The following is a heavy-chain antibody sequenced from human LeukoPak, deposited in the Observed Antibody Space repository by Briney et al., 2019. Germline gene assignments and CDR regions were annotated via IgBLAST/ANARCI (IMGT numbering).Heavy chain of an antibody. CDR1: GYIFTGYF. CDR3: ARVGVITRNVIFDY. V-gene: IGHV1-2*02. Sequence: ASVKVSCQASGYIFTGYFMHWVRQAPGQGLEWMGWLNPNSGDTNYAQKFQGRVTMTRDMSTSTVYMELSSLRSEDTAVYYCARVGVITRNVIFDYWGQGTLVTVSS. J-gene: IGHJ4*02. D-gene: IGHD3-22*01. CDR2: LNPNSGDT.